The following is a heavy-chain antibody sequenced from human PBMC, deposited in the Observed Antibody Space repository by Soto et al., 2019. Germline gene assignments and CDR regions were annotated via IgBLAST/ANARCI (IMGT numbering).Heavy chain of an antibody. CDR1: GNSIATGAYY. D-gene: IGHD2-2*01. CDR3: ARVGCSTTPLGAFDV. V-gene: IGHV4-31*03. Sequence: QVQLQESGPGLVKPSQTLSLTCTVSGNSIATGAYYWSWIRQHPGKGLEWIGYISYSGSAYYNPSLKSRLTISVDMSKNQFSLMLTAVTAADTAVYYCARVGCSTTPLGAFDVWGPGTMVTVSS. J-gene: IGHJ3*01. CDR2: ISYSGSA.